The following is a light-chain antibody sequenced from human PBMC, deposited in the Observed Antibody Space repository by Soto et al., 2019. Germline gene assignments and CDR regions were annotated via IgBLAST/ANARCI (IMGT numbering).Light chain of an antibody. J-gene: IGKJ4*01. CDR2: GVS. Sequence: EVVLTQSPGTLSLSPGESATLSCRASQSVSSNYLAWYQQKQGQAPILLIYGVSTRSTCISDRFSSSGSGTVFSLTISILEPEDFALYYCQQYFSSPLTFGGGTKVDIK. CDR3: QQYFSSPLT. V-gene: IGKV3-20*01. CDR1: QSVSSNY.